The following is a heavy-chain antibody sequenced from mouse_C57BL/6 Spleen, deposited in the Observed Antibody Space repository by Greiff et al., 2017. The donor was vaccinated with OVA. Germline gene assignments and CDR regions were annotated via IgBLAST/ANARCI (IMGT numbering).Heavy chain of an antibody. D-gene: IGHD1-1*01. V-gene: IGHV1-75*01. CDR3: ARFYYGSSRYYFDY. Sequence: QVQLQQPGPELVKPGASVKISCKASGYTFTDYYINWVQQKPGQGLEWIGWIFPGSGSTYYNEKFKGKATLTVDKSSSTAYMLLSSLTSEDSAVYFCARFYYGSSRYYFDYWGQGTTRTVSS. J-gene: IGHJ2*01. CDR1: GYTFTDYY. CDR2: IFPGSGST.